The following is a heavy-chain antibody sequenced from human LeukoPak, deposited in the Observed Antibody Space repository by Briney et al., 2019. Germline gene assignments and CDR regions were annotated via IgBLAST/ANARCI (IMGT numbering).Heavy chain of an antibody. CDR1: GYTFTGYY. V-gene: IGHV1-2*02. CDR2: INPNSGGT. Sequence: ASVKVSCKASGYTFTGYYMHWVRQAPGQGLEWMGWINPNSGGTNYAQKFQGRVTMTRDTSISTAYMELSRLRSEDTAVYYCARAFVDTATVPHYYYYYYYMDVWGKGTTVTISS. J-gene: IGHJ6*03. CDR3: ARAFVDTATVPHYYYYYYYMDV. D-gene: IGHD5-18*01.